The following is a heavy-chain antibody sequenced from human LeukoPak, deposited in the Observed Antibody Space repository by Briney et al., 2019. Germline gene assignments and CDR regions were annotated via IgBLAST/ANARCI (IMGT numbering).Heavy chain of an antibody. J-gene: IGHJ4*02. CDR1: GFTFTTYW. CDR2: INQVGSSK. Sequence: GGSLSISCAASGFTFTTYWMGWVRQAPGKGPEWVANINQVGSSKYFVDSVKGRFIISRDNAKNSLYLQMNSLRDEDTAVYYCANLGPPGRDHYLESWGQGTLVTVPS. V-gene: IGHV3-7*01. D-gene: IGHD5-24*01. CDR3: ANLGPPGRDHYLES.